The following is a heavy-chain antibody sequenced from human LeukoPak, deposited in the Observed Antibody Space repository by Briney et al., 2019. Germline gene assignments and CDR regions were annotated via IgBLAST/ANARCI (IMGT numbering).Heavy chain of an antibody. CDR2: IYHSGST. J-gene: IGHJ5*02. Sequence: SETLSLTCTVSGYSISSGYYWGWIRQPPGKGLEWIGSIYHSGSTYYNPSLKSRVTISVDTSKNQFSLKLSSVTAADTAVYYCARGGYSNYANWFDTWGQGTLVTVSS. D-gene: IGHD4-11*01. V-gene: IGHV4-38-2*02. CDR1: GYSISSGYY. CDR3: ARGGYSNYANWFDT.